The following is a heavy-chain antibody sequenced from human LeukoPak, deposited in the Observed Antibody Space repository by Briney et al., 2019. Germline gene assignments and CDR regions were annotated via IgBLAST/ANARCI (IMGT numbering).Heavy chain of an antibody. V-gene: IGHV3-21*01. CDR1: GGSFSGYY. CDR3: ARVTRGGYDGYFDY. J-gene: IGHJ4*02. D-gene: IGHD5-12*01. CDR2: ISTSSSYI. Sequence: KPSETLSLTCAVYGGSFSGYYWSWVRQAPGKGLEWVSFISTSSSYIYYADSLKGRFTISRDNAKKSLYLQINSLRAEDTAVYYCARVTRGGYDGYFDYWGQGTLVTVSS.